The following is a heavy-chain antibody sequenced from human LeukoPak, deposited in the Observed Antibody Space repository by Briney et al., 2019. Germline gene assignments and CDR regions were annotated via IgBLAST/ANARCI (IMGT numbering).Heavy chain of an antibody. CDR3: ARGIRKGIAAAGY. CDR2: INHSGST. V-gene: IGHV4-34*01. CDR1: GGSFSGYY. J-gene: IGHJ4*02. D-gene: IGHD6-13*01. Sequence: SETPSLTCAVYGGSFSGYYWSWIRQPPGKGLEWIGEINHSGSTNHNPSLKSRVTISVDTSKNQFSLKLSSVTAADTAVYYCARGIRKGIAAAGYWGQGTLVTVSS.